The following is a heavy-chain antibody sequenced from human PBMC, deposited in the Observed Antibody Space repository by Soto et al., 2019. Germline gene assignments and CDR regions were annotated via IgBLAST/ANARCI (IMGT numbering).Heavy chain of an antibody. CDR3: ARTHWVSGTEY. CDR2: VYNSGNT. Sequence: VPLPASGPGLVKPAETLSLPCPVSGGSMTGYFWSLIRQPAGRALVWIGHVYNSGNTDYNPSLASRITMAVDTSKRQFSLKVKSGTAADTAVSYWARTHWVSGTEYWGQGILVTVS. D-gene: IGHD6-19*01. V-gene: IGHV4-4*07. CDR1: GGSMTGYF. J-gene: IGHJ4*02.